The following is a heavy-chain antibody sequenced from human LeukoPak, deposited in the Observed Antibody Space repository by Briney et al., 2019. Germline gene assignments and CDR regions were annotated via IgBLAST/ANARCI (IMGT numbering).Heavy chain of an antibody. Sequence: ASVKVSCKASGYTFTSYAMNWVRQAPGQGLEWMGWINPHSGGTNYAQKFQGGVTMTRDTSITTAYMELSSLRSDDTAVYYCARDVGEYCSSTNCYASHYWGQGTLVTVSS. CDR3: ARDVGEYCSSTNCYASHY. V-gene: IGHV1-2*02. CDR1: GYTFTSYA. D-gene: IGHD2-2*01. CDR2: INPHSGGT. J-gene: IGHJ4*02.